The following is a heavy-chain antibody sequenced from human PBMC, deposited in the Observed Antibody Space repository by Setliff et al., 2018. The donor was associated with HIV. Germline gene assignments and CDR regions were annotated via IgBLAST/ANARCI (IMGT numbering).Heavy chain of an antibody. Sequence: PSETLSLTCTVSGGSISSYYWSWIRQPPGKGLEWIGEINHSGSTHYNPSLKSRFIISVDTSKNRFSLKVNSMTAADTAVYYCARGARLLAAYSDRWDYFYMAVWGKGTTVTVSS. J-gene: IGHJ6*03. CDR3: ARGARLLAAYSDRWDYFYMAV. CDR1: GGSISSYY. D-gene: IGHD1-26*01. CDR2: INHSGST. V-gene: IGHV4-34*01.